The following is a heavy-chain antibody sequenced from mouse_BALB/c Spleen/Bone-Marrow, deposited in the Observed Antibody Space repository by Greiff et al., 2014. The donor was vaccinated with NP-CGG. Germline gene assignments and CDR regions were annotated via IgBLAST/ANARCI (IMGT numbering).Heavy chain of an antibody. J-gene: IGHJ3*01. Sequence: SGAELVKPGASVKLSCKASGYTFTNYYMYWVKQRPGQGLEWIGEINPSNGGPNFNEKLKSKATLTVDKSSSTAYMQLSSLTSEDSAVYYCTRARPGGFAYWGQGTLVTVSA. V-gene: IGHV1S81*02. CDR1: GYTFTNYY. D-gene: IGHD4-1*01. CDR3: TRARPGGFAY. CDR2: INPSNGGP.